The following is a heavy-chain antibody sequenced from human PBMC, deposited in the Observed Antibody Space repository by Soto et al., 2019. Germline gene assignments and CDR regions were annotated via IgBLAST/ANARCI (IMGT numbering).Heavy chain of an antibody. Sequence: GGSLRLSCAASGFTFSDHYMDWVRQAPGKGLEWVGRTRSKANTYTTEYAASVKGRFTILRDDSKNSLYLQMDSLKTEDTAVYYCARDSCSGGGCRHFDYWGQGTLVTVSS. D-gene: IGHD2-15*01. CDR1: GFTFSDHY. J-gene: IGHJ4*02. V-gene: IGHV3-72*01. CDR3: ARDSCSGGGCRHFDY. CDR2: TRSKANTYTT.